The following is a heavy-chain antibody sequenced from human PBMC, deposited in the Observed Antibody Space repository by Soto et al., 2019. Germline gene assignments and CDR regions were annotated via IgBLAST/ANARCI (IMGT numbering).Heavy chain of an antibody. V-gene: IGHV3-23*01. CDR2: IDGSGGIT. Sequence: QLLQSGGGLVQPGGSLTLSCAASGFTFGTTDMSWVRQAPGEGLEWVSTIDGSGGITYYADSVKGRFTISRDNSRNTVYLQTNSLRGDDTALYYCVKNSGWFNTWGQGALVTASS. J-gene: IGHJ5*02. CDR3: VKNSGWFNT. D-gene: IGHD3-10*01. CDR1: GFTFGTTD.